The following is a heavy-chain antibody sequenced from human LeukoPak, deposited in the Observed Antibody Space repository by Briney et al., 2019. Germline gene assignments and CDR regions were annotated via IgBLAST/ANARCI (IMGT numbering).Heavy chain of an antibody. V-gene: IGHV5-51*01. D-gene: IGHD3-22*01. Sequence: GESLKISCKGSGYSFTSYWIDWVRQVPGKGLEWMGIIYPGGSDTRYSPSFQGQVTISADKSISTAYLQWSSLKASDTAMYFCASSSGYYSAFDYWGQGTLVTVSS. J-gene: IGHJ4*02. CDR1: GYSFTSYW. CDR2: IYPGGSDT. CDR3: ASSSGYYSAFDY.